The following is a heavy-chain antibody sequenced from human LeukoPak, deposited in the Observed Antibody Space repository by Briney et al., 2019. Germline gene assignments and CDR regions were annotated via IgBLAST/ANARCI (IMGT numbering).Heavy chain of an antibody. J-gene: IGHJ3*02. Sequence: SSVTVSCKASRGTFSSYAIRLVRHAPGPGLEWLGRFIPIFGTANYAQKFQDRVTITTDESTSTAYMELSSLRSEDTAVYYCASPYYYDSSGYPDAFDIWGQGTMVTVSS. CDR1: RGTFSSYA. CDR3: ASPYYYDSSGYPDAFDI. V-gene: IGHV1-69*05. CDR2: FIPIFGTA. D-gene: IGHD3-22*01.